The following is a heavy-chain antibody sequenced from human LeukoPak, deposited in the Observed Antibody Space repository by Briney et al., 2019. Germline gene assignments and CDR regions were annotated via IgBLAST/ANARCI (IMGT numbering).Heavy chain of an antibody. Sequence: SETLSLTCTVSGGSISSFYWSWIRQPAGKGLEWIGRISTSGSTNYNPSLKSRVTMSVDTSKNQFSLKLTSVTAADTAVYFCARDHLELRRGQWFDPWGQGTLVTVSS. CDR1: GGSISSFY. V-gene: IGHV4-4*07. J-gene: IGHJ5*02. CDR2: ISTSGST. CDR3: ARDHLELRRGQWFDP. D-gene: IGHD1-7*01.